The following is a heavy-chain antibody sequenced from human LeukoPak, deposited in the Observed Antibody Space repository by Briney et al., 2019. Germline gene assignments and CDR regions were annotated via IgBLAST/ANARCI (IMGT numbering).Heavy chain of an antibody. Sequence: ASVKLSCKASGGTFSSYAISWVRQAPGQGLEWMGGIIPIFGTANYAQKFQGRVTITADESTSTAYMELSSLRSEDTAVYYCARDLYGDYGLVYWGQGTLVTVAS. V-gene: IGHV1-69*13. CDR3: ARDLYGDYGLVY. J-gene: IGHJ4*02. CDR2: IIPIFGTA. D-gene: IGHD4-17*01. CDR1: GGTFSSYA.